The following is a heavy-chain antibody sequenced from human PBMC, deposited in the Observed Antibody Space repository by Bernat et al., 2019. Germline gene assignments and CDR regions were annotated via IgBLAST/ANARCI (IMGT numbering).Heavy chain of an antibody. V-gene: IGHV3-33*01. CDR2: IWYDGRNK. Sequence: QVQLVESGGGVVQPGRSLRLSCAASGFTFSSYGMHWVRQAPGKGLEWVAVIWYDGRNKYYADSVKGRFTISRDNSKNTLYLQMNSLRAEDTAVYYCARSPIAVAGTIYYYYMDVWGKGTTVTVSS. J-gene: IGHJ6*03. CDR3: ARSPIAVAGTIYYYYMDV. CDR1: GFTFSSYG. D-gene: IGHD6-19*01.